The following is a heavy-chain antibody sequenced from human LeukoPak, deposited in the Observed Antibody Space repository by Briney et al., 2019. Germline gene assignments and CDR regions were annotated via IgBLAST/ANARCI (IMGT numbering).Heavy chain of an antibody. Sequence: PSDTLSLTCTVSGGSISNSTYYCGWVRQPPGKGLEWIGSIFYRGSTYYTPSLKSRVTISVDTFKNQFSLKLTSVTAADTAMYFCARNWVADSFDFWGQGTMVTVSS. CDR3: ARNWVADSFDF. J-gene: IGHJ3*01. CDR2: IFYRGST. CDR1: GGSISNSTYY. V-gene: IGHV4-39*01. D-gene: IGHD6-19*01.